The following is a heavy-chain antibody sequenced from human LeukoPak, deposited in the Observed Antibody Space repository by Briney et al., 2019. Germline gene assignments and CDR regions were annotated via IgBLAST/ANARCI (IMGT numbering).Heavy chain of an antibody. Sequence: SETLSLTCTVSGGSISSGSYYWSWIRQPAGKGLEWIGRIYTSGSTNYNPSLKSRVTISVDTSKNQFSLKPSSVTAADTAVYYCARDEMATFGDNWFDPWGQGTLVTVST. CDR3: ARDEMATFGDNWFDP. J-gene: IGHJ5*02. D-gene: IGHD5-24*01. CDR1: GGSISSGSYY. CDR2: IYTSGST. V-gene: IGHV4-61*02.